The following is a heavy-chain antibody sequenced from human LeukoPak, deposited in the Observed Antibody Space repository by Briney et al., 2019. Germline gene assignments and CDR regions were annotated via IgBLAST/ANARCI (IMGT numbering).Heavy chain of an antibody. V-gene: IGHV3-23*01. J-gene: IGHJ4*02. CDR2: INDRGDDT. CDR1: RFTFSSSA. Sequence: GGSLRLSCAASRFTFSSSAMTWVRQTPGKGLEWVSAINDRGDDTIYTDSVKGRFTISRDNSKNTLYLEMNSLRGDDTAVYYCTKGGSYRPLDYWGQGTLVTVSS. D-gene: IGHD1-26*01. CDR3: TKGGSYRPLDY.